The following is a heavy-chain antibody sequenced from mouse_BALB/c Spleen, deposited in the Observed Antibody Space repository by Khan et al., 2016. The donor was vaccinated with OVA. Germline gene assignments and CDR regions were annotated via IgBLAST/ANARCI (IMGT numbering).Heavy chain of an antibody. V-gene: IGHV5-17*02. Sequence: EVKLVESGGGLVQPGGSRKLSCAASGFTFSSYGMNWVRQPPEKGLEWVAYISGDGSTIYYPDTVKGRFTISRDNPRNTLSLQMTSLMSEDTAMYYCATSYYYGYYFDYWGPGTTLTGSS. CDR2: ISGDGSTI. J-gene: IGHJ2*01. CDR3: ATSYYYGYYFDY. D-gene: IGHD1-1*01. CDR1: GFTFSSYG.